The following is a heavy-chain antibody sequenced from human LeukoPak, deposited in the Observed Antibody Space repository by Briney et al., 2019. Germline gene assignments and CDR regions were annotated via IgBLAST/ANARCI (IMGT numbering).Heavy chain of an antibody. CDR3: ARGWGYFDY. V-gene: IGHV3-53*01. D-gene: IGHD3-16*01. J-gene: IGHJ4*02. CDR1: GFTVSSNY. Sequence: GGSLRLSCAASGFTVSSNYMSWVRQAPGKGLEWVSVIYSGGDTYYADSVKGRFASSRDNSKNTLYLQINSLRVEDTAVYYCARGWGYFDYWGQGTLVTVSS. CDR2: IYSGGDT.